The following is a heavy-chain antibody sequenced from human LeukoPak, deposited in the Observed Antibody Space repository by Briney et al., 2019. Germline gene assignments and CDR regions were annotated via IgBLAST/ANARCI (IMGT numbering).Heavy chain of an antibody. V-gene: IGHV3-20*04. CDR3: ARDNGGNARYYDMDV. Sequence: GGSLRLSCAASGFTFDDYGMSWVRQAPGKGLEWVSGINWNGGSTGYADSVKGRFTISRDNAKNSLYLQMNSLRAEDTAVYYCARDNGGNARYYDMDVWGQGTTVTVS. J-gene: IGHJ6*02. CDR2: INWNGGST. CDR1: GFTFDDYG. D-gene: IGHD2-8*01.